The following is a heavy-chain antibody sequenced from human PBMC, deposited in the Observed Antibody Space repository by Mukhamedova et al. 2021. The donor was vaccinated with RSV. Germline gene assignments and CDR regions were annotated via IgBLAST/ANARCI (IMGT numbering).Heavy chain of an antibody. J-gene: IGHJ4*02. CDR2: ISGDGSSI. CDR3: VRDNPGHPDRIGDY. D-gene: IGHD2-21*01. V-gene: IGHV3-48*02. Sequence: APGKGLEWIAYISGDGSSIGYADSVKGRFTISRDNGDNSLLLQMHSLRDEDTGVYYCVRDNPGHPDRIGDYWGQGTLVIVSS.